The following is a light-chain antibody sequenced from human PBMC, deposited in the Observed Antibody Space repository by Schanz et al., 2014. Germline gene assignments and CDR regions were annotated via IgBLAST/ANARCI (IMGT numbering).Light chain of an antibody. V-gene: IGKV3-20*01. CDR1: QSISSS. CDR3: QQYSSSFRT. CDR2: DAS. Sequence: EIVMTQSPATLSVSPGERATLSCRASQSISSSLAWYQQKPGQAPRLLIYDASSRATGIPDRFSGSGSGTEFTLTISRLEPEDFAVYYCQQYSSSFRTFGQGTRVEI. J-gene: IGKJ1*01.